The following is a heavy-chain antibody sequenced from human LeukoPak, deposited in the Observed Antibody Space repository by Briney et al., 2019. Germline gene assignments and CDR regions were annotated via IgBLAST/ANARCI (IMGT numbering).Heavy chain of an antibody. CDR3: ARDFCGTSCYPDY. D-gene: IGHD2-2*01. Sequence: GGSLRLSCAASGFTFSSYSMNWVRQAPGKGLEWVSSISSSSSYIYYADSVKGRFTISREHAKNSLYLQMNSLRAEDTAVYYCARDFCGTSCYPDYWGQGTLVTVSS. CDR2: ISSSSSYI. CDR1: GFTFSSYS. V-gene: IGHV3-21*01. J-gene: IGHJ4*02.